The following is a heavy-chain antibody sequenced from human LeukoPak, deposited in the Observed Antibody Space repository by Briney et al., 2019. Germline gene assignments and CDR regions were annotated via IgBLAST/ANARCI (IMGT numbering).Heavy chain of an antibody. CDR2: IYYSGST. V-gene: IGHV4-59*01. CDR1: GGSISSYY. CDR3: ASSYGYWYYYYYYMDV. Sequence: PSETLSLTCTVSGGSISSYYWSWIRQPPGKGLEWIGYIYYSGSTNYNPSLKSRVTISVDTSKNQFSLKLSSVTAADTAVYYCASSYGYWYYYYYYMDVWGKGTTVTVSS. D-gene: IGHD5-18*01. J-gene: IGHJ6*03.